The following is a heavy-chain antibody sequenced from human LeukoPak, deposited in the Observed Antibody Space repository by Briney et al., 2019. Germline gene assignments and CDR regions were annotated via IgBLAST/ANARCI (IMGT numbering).Heavy chain of an antibody. CDR1: GYSISSGYY. CDR2: IYHSGST. D-gene: IGHD4-23*01. CDR3: ASDYGGKGRYFDL. V-gene: IGHV4-38-2*01. J-gene: IGHJ2*01. Sequence: ASETLSLTCAVSGYSISSGYYWGWIRQPPGKGLEWIGSIYHSGSTYYNPSLKSRVTISVDTSKNQFSLKLSSATAADTAVYYCASDYGGKGRYFDLWGRGTLVTVSS.